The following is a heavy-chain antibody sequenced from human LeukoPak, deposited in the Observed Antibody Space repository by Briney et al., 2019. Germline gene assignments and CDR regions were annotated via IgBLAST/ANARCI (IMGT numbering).Heavy chain of an antibody. D-gene: IGHD2-15*01. CDR1: GFTFSSYS. CDR2: ISSSSSTI. Sequence: GGSLRLSCAASGFTFSSYSMNWVRQAPGKGLEWVSYISSSSSTIYYADSVKGRFTISRDNAKNTLYLQMNSLRAEDTAVYYCARVGDCSGGSCYNFDYWGQGTLVTVSS. CDR3: ARVGDCSGGSCYNFDY. V-gene: IGHV3-48*01. J-gene: IGHJ4*02.